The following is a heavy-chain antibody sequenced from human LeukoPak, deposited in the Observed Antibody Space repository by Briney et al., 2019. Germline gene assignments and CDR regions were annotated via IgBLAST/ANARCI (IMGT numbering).Heavy chain of an antibody. J-gene: IGHJ4*02. Sequence: GGSLRLSCAVSGLTFSNYALHWVRQAPGKGLEWVAVISYDGVNENYADSAKGRFTISRDNSKNTLYLQMDSLRVEDTAVYYCASQWSYYFDHWGQGTLVTVSS. CDR1: GLTFSNYA. CDR3: ASQWSYYFDH. V-gene: IGHV3-30*03. CDR2: ISYDGVNE. D-gene: IGHD2-15*01.